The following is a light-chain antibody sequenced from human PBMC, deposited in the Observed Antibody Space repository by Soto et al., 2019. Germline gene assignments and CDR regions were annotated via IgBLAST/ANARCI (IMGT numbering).Light chain of an antibody. CDR2: DVT. CDR1: SIDVGGYNY. CDR3: CSYAGRFTYV. Sequence: QSALSQPRSVSGSPGQSVTISCTGTSIDVGGYNYVSWYQLHPRKAPKLIIYDVTKRPSGVPDRFSGSKSGNTASLTISGLQAEDEADYYCCSYAGRFTYVFGTGTKLTVL. J-gene: IGLJ1*01. V-gene: IGLV2-11*01.